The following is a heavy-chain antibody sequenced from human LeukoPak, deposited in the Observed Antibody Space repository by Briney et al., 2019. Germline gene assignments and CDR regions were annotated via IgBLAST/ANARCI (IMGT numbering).Heavy chain of an antibody. CDR1: GFTFSDFE. D-gene: IGHD6-13*01. V-gene: IGHV3-48*03. J-gene: IGHJ4*02. CDR2: IGGSGRTT. CDR3: ARFIAAPYYFDY. Sequence: GGSLRLSCAVSGFTFSDFEMNWVRQAPGKGPEWISYIGGSGRTTYYADSVKGRFTISRDNAKNSLFLQMNSLRAEDTAVYYCARFIAAPYYFDYWGRGTLVTVSS.